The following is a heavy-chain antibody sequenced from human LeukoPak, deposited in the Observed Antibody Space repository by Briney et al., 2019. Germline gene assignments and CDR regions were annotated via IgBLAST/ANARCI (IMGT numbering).Heavy chain of an antibody. CDR1: GFTSSSYA. D-gene: IGHD6-6*01. J-gene: IGHJ4*02. CDR3: AKSLAGSSSLFDY. Sequence: PGGSLRLSCAASGFTSSSYAMSLVRQATGKGLEWVSAISGSGGSTYYADSVKGRFTISRDNSKNTLYLQMNSLRAEDTAVYCCAKSLAGSSSLFDYWGQGTLVTVSS. V-gene: IGHV3-23*01. CDR2: ISGSGGST.